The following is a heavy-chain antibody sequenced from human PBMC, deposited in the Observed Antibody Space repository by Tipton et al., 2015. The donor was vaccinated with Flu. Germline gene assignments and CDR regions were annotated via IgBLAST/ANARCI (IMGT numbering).Heavy chain of an antibody. Sequence: VQLVQSGAEVKKPGESLKISCKGSGYSFTSYWIGWVRQMPGKGLEWMGIIYPGDSDTRYSPSFQGQVTISADKSISTAYLQWRSRKASDTAIYYCARTDYDILTGSGYYYGMAVWGQGTPVPVPS. CDR3: ARTDYDILTGSGYYYGMAV. D-gene: IGHD3-9*01. CDR2: IYPGDSDT. J-gene: IGHJ6*02. CDR1: GYSFTSYW. V-gene: IGHV5-51*01.